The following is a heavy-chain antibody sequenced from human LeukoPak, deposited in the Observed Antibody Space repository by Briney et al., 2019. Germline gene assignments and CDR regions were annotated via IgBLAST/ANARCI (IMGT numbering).Heavy chain of an antibody. V-gene: IGHV3-30-3*01. D-gene: IGHD3-3*01. Sequence: HPGGSLRLSCAASGFTFSSYAMHWVRQAPGKGLEWVAVISYDGSNKYYADSAKGRFTISRDNSKNTLYLQMNSLRAEDTAVYYCARGRVIFGVVIDYWGQGTLVTVSS. J-gene: IGHJ4*02. CDR1: GFTFSSYA. CDR2: ISYDGSNK. CDR3: ARGRVIFGVVIDY.